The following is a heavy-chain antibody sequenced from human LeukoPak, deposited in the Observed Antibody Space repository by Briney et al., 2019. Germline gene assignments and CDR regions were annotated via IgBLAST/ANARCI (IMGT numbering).Heavy chain of an antibody. CDR1: GFTFSTYA. Sequence: GGSLRLSCAASGFTFSTYAMTWVRQAPGKGLEWVSGISSGGGSAYYADSVKGRFTISRDNSKNTLLLQMSSLRAEDTALYYCARDLENRAAGGTCVHWGQGTLVTVSS. CDR2: ISSGGGSA. CDR3: ARDLENRAAGGTCVH. V-gene: IGHV3-23*01. J-gene: IGHJ4*02. D-gene: IGHD6-13*01.